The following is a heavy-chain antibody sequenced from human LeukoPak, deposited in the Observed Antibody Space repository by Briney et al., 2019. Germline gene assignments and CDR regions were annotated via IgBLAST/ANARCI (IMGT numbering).Heavy chain of an antibody. J-gene: IGHJ4*02. CDR2: INPSGGST. CDR1: GYTFTSYY. D-gene: IGHD2-15*01. Sequence: ASVKVSCTASGYTFTSYYMHWVRQAPGQGLEWMGIINPSGGSTSYAQKFQGRVTMTRDMSTSTVYMELSSLRSEDTAVYYCARDWEGYCSGGSCYSGRDYWGQGTLVTVSS. CDR3: ARDWEGYCSGGSCYSGRDY. V-gene: IGHV1-46*01.